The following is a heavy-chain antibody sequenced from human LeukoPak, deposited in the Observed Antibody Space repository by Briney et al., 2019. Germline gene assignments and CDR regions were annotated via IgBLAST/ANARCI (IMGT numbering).Heavy chain of an antibody. Sequence: GGALRLSCAACVFTFSDYYMSYIRQARGKGRDGLSYISTSGSVIYYADSVKGRFAISRDNANNSQYLQMNSLRAEDTAVYYCARVRRGGRPTDAFEIWGQGTMVTVSS. CDR1: VFTFSDYY. D-gene: IGHD4-23*01. CDR3: ARVRRGGRPTDAFEI. V-gene: IGHV3-11*01. J-gene: IGHJ3*02. CDR2: ISTSGSVI.